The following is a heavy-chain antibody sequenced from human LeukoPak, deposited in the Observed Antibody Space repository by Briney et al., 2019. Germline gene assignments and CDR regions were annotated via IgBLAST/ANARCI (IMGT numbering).Heavy chain of an antibody. D-gene: IGHD3-16*02. J-gene: IGHJ4*02. CDR2: ISSSSSYI. V-gene: IGHV3-21*04. CDR3: ASAYYDYVWGSYRPYYFDY. Sequence: GGSLRLSCAASGFTFSSYSMNWVRQAPGKGLEWVSSISSSSSYIYYADSVKGRFTISRGNAKNSLYLQMNSLRAEDTAVYYCASAYYDYVWGSYRPYYFDYWGQGTLVTVSS. CDR1: GFTFSSYS.